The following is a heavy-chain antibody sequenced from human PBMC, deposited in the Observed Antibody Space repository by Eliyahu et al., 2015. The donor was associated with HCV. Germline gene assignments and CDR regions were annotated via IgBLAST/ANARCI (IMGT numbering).Heavy chain of an antibody. J-gene: IGHJ3*02. CDR1: GXXVSXXY. D-gene: IGHD3-22*01. CDR2: IXSGGST. V-gene: IGHV3-66*01. Sequence: EVQLVESGGGLVQPGGSLRLSCAASGXXVSXXYXXWVRQAPGKGLAXVSVIXSGGSTYYADSVKGRFTISRDNSKNTLYLQMNSLRAEDTAVYYCARDRYYDSSGSRDSAFDIWGQGTMVTVSS. CDR3: ARDRYYDSSGSRDSAFDI.